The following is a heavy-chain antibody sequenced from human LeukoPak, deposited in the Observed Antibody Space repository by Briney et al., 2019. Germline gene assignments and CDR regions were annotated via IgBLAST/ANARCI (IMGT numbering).Heavy chain of an antibody. CDR2: ISWNSGST. D-gene: IGHD3-3*01. J-gene: IGHJ6*02. V-gene: IGHV3-9*01. CDR3: AKAQNYDFWSGYRYGMDV. Sequence: GGSLRLSCAASGFTFDDYAMHWVRQAPVKGLEWVSGISWNSGSTGYADSVKGRFTISRDNAKNSLYLQMNSLRAEDTALYYCAKAQNYDFWSGYRYGMDVWGQGTTVTVSS. CDR1: GFTFDDYA.